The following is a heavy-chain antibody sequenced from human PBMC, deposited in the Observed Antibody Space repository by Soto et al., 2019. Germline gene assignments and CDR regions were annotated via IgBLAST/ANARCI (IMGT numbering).Heavy chain of an antibody. Sequence: PGGSLRLSCAASGFTFTNAWINWVRQAPGKGLEWVGRIKSKADSGTTEYAASVKGRFTISRDDSKNMAYLQMNSLKIEDTAVYYCTSLPHFDIVATPGWGQGTLVTVSS. D-gene: IGHD5-12*01. V-gene: IGHV3-15*07. CDR3: TSLPHFDIVATPG. J-gene: IGHJ4*02. CDR2: IKSKADSGTT. CDR1: GFTFTNAW.